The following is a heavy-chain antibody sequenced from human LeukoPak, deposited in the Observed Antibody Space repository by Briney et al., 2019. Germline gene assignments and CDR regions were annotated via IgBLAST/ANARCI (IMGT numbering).Heavy chain of an antibody. V-gene: IGHV3-30*02. CDR3: VKDNPLDY. Sequence: PGGSLRLSCGASGFTFSNYGMLWVRQAPGKGLEWVAFIRYDGNNKLYADSMKGRFTISRDSSKNTLYLHINSLRAEDTAVYYCVKDNPLDYWGQGTLVTVSS. CDR2: IRYDGNNK. D-gene: IGHD1-14*01. J-gene: IGHJ4*02. CDR1: GFTFSNYG.